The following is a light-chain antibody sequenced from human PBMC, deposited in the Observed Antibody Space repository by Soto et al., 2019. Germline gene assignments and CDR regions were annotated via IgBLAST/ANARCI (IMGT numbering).Light chain of an antibody. CDR3: QLYGSSPL. J-gene: IGKJ2*01. CDR2: GAS. Sequence: EIVLTQSPGTLSLSPGERATLSCRASQSVRSSYLAWYQQKPRQAPRLLIYGASTRATGIPDRFSGSGSGTDFTLTVSRLEPEDFAVYYCQLYGSSPLFGQGTKLEIK. V-gene: IGKV3-20*01. CDR1: QSVRSSY.